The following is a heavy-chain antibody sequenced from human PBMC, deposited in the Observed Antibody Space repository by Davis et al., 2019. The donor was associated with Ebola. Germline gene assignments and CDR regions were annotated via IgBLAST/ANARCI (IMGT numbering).Heavy chain of an antibody. CDR3: AKRGYSYGPSGFDY. CDR1: GFTFSSYA. J-gene: IGHJ4*02. CDR2: ISASDGST. Sequence: GESLKISCAASGFTFSSYAMSWVRQAPGKGPEWVSEISASDGSTYYADSVKGRFTISRDNSKNTLYLQMNSLGAEDSAVYYCAKRGYSYGPSGFDYWGQGTLVTVSS. V-gene: IGHV3-23*01. D-gene: IGHD5-18*01.